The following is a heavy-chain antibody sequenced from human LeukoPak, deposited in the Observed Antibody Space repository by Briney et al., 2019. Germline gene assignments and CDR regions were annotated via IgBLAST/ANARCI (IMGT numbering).Heavy chain of an antibody. V-gene: IGHV4-4*09. CDR1: GGSISSYY. D-gene: IGHD2-21*02. Sequence: SETLSLTCTVSGGSISSYYWSWIRQPPGKGLELIGYIYTSGSTNYNPSLKSRVTISVDTSKNQFSLKLSSVTAADTAVYYCARLHCGGDCYSWYYYYMDVWGKGTTVTVSS. CDR2: IYTSGST. CDR3: ARLHCGGDCYSWYYYYMDV. J-gene: IGHJ6*03.